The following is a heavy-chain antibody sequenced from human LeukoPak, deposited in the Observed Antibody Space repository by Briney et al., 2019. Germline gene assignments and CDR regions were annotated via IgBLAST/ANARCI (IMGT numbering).Heavy chain of an antibody. D-gene: IGHD6-6*01. Sequence: GGSLRLSCAASGFTFTNYWMIWVRQAPGKGLEWVANINEDGSKKYYVGSVEGRFTISRDNAKNSVFLQMNSLRAEDTAMYYCASSSYSSSSSWGQGTLVTVCS. CDR1: GFTFTNYW. J-gene: IGHJ5*02. CDR2: INEDGSKK. CDR3: ASSSYSSSSS. V-gene: IGHV3-7*01.